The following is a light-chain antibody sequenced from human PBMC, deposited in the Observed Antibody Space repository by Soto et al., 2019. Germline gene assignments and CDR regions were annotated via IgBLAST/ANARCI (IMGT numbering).Light chain of an antibody. CDR3: QQYNDCPLT. Sequence: EIVMTQSPVTLSVSPWERVTLSCRASQSVSSNLACYQQKPGQAPSLLIYGAFTRATGIPARFSGTGSGTEFTPTISSLQSEDFALYYCQQYNDCPLTFGQGTKVDIK. CDR1: QSVSSN. V-gene: IGKV3-15*01. CDR2: GAF. J-gene: IGKJ1*01.